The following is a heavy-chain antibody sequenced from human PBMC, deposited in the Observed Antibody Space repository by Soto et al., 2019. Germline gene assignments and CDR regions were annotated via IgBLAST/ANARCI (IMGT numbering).Heavy chain of an antibody. CDR3: ARSHSGSYPFDY. CDR1: GGSISSGGSF. Sequence: SETLSLTCTVSGGSISSGGSFWSWIRQHPGKGLEWIGYIYYSGSTYYNPSLKSRLTISVDTSKDQFSLKLSSVTAADTAVYYCARSHSGSYPFDYWGQGTLVTVSS. V-gene: IGHV4-31*03. CDR2: IYYSGST. D-gene: IGHD1-26*01. J-gene: IGHJ4*02.